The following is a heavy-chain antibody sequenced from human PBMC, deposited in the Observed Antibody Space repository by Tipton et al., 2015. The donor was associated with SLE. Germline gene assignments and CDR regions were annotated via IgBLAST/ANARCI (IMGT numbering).Heavy chain of an antibody. Sequence: TLSLTCTVSGGSISSGSYYWSWIRQSAGEGLEWIGRIYTRGSTNYNLSLKSRVAISLDTSKNQISLVLSSVTAADTAVYYCAAHAAGRGGSGYWGQGTLVTVSS. J-gene: IGHJ4*02. CDR3: AAHAAGRGGSGY. D-gene: IGHD2-15*01. V-gene: IGHV4-61*02. CDR1: GGSISSGSYY. CDR2: IYTRGST.